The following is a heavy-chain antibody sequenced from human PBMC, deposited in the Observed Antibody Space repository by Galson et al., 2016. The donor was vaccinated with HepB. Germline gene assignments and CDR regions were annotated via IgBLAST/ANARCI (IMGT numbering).Heavy chain of an antibody. V-gene: IGHV3-23*01. D-gene: IGHD6-19*01. CDR2: TSGTGSST. CDR1: GFTFSSYS. J-gene: IGHJ2*01. Sequence: SLRLSCAASGFTFSSYSMGWVRQAPGKGLEWVSATSGTGSSTYHADSVKGQVSISRDNSENTLFLEMYSLRAEDTAVYYCAKTPDGRGQWLPNWYFDFWGRGTLVIVSS. CDR3: AKTPDGRGQWLPNWYFDF.